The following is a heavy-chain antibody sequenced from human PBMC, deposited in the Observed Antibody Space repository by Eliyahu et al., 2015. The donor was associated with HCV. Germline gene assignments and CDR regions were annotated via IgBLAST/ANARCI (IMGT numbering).Heavy chain of an antibody. D-gene: IGHD3-22*01. CDR1: GGSFSGYY. V-gene: IGHV4-34*01. CDR2: INHSGST. J-gene: IGHJ4*02. Sequence: QVQLQQWGAGLLKPSETLSLTCTVYGGSFSGYYWSWIRQPPGKGLEWIGEINHSGSTNYNPSLKSRVTISVDTSKNQFSLKLSSVTAADTAVYYCARGLENYYDSSGYGGDYWSQGTLVTVSS. CDR3: ARGLENYYDSSGYGGDY.